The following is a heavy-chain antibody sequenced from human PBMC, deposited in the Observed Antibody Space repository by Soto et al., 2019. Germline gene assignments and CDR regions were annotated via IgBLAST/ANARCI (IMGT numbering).Heavy chain of an antibody. CDR3: ATGLGTIFGVGFSS. V-gene: IGHV1-24*01. Sequence: SVKVSCKVSGYTLTELSMHWVRQAPGKGLEWMGGFDPEDGETIYAQKFQGRVTMTEDTSTDTAYMELSSLRSEDTAVYYCATGLGTIFGVGFSSWGQGTLVTVSS. CDR2: FDPEDGET. J-gene: IGHJ4*02. CDR1: GYTLTELS. D-gene: IGHD3-3*01.